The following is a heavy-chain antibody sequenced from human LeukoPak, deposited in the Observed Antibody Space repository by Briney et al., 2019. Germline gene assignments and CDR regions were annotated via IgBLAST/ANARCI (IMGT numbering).Heavy chain of an antibody. CDR3: ARVSSRGRNYFDY. V-gene: IGHV3-9*01. Sequence: GRSLRLSCAASGFTFDDYAMHWVRQAPGKGLEWVSGISWNSGSIGYADSVKGRFTISRDNSKNTLYLQMNSLRAEDTAVYYCARVSSRGRNYFDYWGQGTLVTVSS. CDR2: ISWNSGSI. D-gene: IGHD6-13*01. J-gene: IGHJ4*02. CDR1: GFTFDDYA.